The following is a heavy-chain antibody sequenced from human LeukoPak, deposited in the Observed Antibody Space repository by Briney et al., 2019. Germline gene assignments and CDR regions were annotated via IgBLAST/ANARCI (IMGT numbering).Heavy chain of an antibody. V-gene: IGHV4-39*01. D-gene: IGHD3-22*01. CDR3: ARRRYYDSTGFLD. Sequence: SETLSLTCTVSGDSISSSSYYWGWVRQPPGKGLEWIADIYYSGSSYYSPSLKSRVTISLDASKNQFSLKLRSVTAADTAVYFCARRRYYDSTGFLDWGQGTLVSASS. CDR2: IYYSGSS. CDR1: GDSISSSSYY. J-gene: IGHJ1*01.